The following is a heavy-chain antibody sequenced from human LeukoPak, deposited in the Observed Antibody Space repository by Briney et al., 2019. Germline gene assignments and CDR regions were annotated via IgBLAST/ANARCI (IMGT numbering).Heavy chain of an antibody. CDR2: INPNSGGT. CDR3: ARDPIVDTAMDYYFDY. J-gene: IGHJ4*02. D-gene: IGHD5-18*01. Sequence: GASVKVSCKASGYTFTGYYMHWVRQAPGQGLEWMGWINPNSGGTNYAQKFQGRVTMTRDTSISTAYMELSRLRSDDTAVYYCARDPIVDTAMDYYFDYWGQGTLVTVSS. V-gene: IGHV1-2*02. CDR1: GYTFTGYY.